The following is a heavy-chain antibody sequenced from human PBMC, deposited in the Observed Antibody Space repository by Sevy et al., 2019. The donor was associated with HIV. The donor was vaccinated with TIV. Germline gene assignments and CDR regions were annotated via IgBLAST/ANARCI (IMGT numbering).Heavy chain of an antibody. CDR2: ITHSGST. Sequence: SETLSLTCAVYGESFSGYYWSWLRQAPGKGLEWIGEITHSGSTNYNPSLKSRHTMSVDTSKNQFSLKLMSVTAADTAVYYCAGALGAHFDYWGQGNLVTVSS. CDR1: GESFSGYY. D-gene: IGHD3-16*01. V-gene: IGHV4-34*01. J-gene: IGHJ4*02. CDR3: AGALGAHFDY.